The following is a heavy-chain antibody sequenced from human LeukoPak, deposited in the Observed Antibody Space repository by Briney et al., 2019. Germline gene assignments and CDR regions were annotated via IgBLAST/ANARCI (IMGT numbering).Heavy chain of an antibody. CDR2: IYSGGST. V-gene: IGHV3-66*04. Sequence: GGSLRLSCAASGFTVSSNYMSWVRQAPGKGLEWVSVIYSGGSTYYADSVKGRFTISRDNSKNTLYLQMNSLRAEDTAVYYCAKHSSGYCYYYYMDVWGKGTTVTISS. CDR3: AKHSSGYCYYYYMDV. J-gene: IGHJ6*03. CDR1: GFTVSSNY. D-gene: IGHD3-22*01.